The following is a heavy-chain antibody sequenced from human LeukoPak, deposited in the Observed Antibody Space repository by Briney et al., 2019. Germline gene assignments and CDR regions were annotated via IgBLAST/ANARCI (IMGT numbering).Heavy chain of an antibody. D-gene: IGHD3-10*01. V-gene: IGHV3-53*01. CDR3: AKDFSGGWGVRHAFDI. CDR1: GFIVSSNY. Sequence: PGGSLRLSCAVSGFIVSSNYMSWVRQAPGKGLEWVSVIYSGGSTYYADSVKGRFTISRDNSKNTLYVQMNSLRAEDTAVYYCAKDFSGGWGVRHAFDIWGQGTVVTVSS. CDR2: IYSGGST. J-gene: IGHJ3*02.